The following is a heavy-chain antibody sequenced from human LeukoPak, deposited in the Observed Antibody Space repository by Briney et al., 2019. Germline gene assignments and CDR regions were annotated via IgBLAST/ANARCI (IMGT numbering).Heavy chain of an antibody. CDR2: INPSGGST. Sequence: ASVKVSCKASGYTFTSYYMHWVRQAPGQGLEWMGIINPSGGSTSYAQKFQGRVTMTRDTSTSTVYMELSSLRSEDTAVYYCARRGVGYYYGSGSYYNAIDYWGQGTLVTVSS. CDR1: GYTFTSYY. D-gene: IGHD3-10*01. V-gene: IGHV1-46*01. CDR3: ARRGVGYYYGSGSYYNAIDY. J-gene: IGHJ4*02.